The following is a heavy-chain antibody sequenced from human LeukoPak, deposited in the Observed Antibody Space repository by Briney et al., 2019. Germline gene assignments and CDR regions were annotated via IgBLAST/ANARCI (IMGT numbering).Heavy chain of an antibody. CDR1: GYTSTSYY. Sequence: ASVKVSCKASGYTSTSYYMHWVRQAPGQGLEWMGIINPSGGSTSYAQKFQGRVTMTRDTSTSTVYMELSSLRSEDTAVYYCARARYYYGSGSYYNPMGYWGQGTLVTVSS. CDR3: ARARYYYGSGSYYNPMGY. CDR2: INPSGGST. J-gene: IGHJ4*02. D-gene: IGHD3-10*01. V-gene: IGHV1-46*01.